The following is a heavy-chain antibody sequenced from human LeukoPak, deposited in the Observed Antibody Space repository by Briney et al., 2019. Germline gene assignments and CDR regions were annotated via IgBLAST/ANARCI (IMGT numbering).Heavy chain of an antibody. CDR3: ARILDSAWGELGY. CDR1: GFTFSDTW. J-gene: IGHJ4*02. CDR2: IRSDGSDA. D-gene: IGHD6-19*01. Sequence: PGGSLRLSCAASGFTFSDTWMHWVRQAPGKGLVWVSRIRSDGSDARYAESVKGRFTISRDNAKNTLYLQMNSLRAEDTAVYYCARILDSAWGELGYWGQGTLVTVSS. V-gene: IGHV3-74*01.